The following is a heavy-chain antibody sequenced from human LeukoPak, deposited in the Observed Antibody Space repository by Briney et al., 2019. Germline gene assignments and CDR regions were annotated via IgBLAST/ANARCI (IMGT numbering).Heavy chain of an antibody. CDR3: ARVTATTGIRYFDY. J-gene: IGHJ4*02. V-gene: IGHV4-59*01. CDR2: IYYSGSA. D-gene: IGHD6-13*01. Sequence: SETLSLTCTVSGSSISNYYLSWIWQPPGKGLEWIGYIYYSGSANHNPSLKSRVTISVDTSKNQFSLKLSSVTAADTAVYYCARVTATTGIRYFDYWGQGTLVTVSS. CDR1: GSSISNYY.